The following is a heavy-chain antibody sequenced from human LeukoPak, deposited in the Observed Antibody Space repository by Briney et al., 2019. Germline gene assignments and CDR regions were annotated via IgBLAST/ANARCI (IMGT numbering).Heavy chain of an antibody. CDR1: GFTFSSYA. D-gene: IGHD5-12*01. V-gene: IGHV3-30*04. Sequence: GGSLRLSCAASGFTFSSYAMHWVRQAPGKGVEGVAVISYDGSNKYYADSVKGRFTISRDNSNNTLYLQMNSLRAEDTAVYYCASQYSGYGGEFDYWGQGTLVTVSS. J-gene: IGHJ4*02. CDR3: ASQYSGYGGEFDY. CDR2: ISYDGSNK.